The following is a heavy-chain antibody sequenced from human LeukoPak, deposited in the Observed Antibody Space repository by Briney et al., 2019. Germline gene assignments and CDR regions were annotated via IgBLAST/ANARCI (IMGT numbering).Heavy chain of an antibody. CDR3: ARERYGNYYYGMDV. CDR2: INPNSGGT. Sequence: ASVKVSCKASGYTFTGYYMHWVRQAPGQGLEWMGWINPNSGGTNYAQKFQGWVTMTRDTPISTAYMELSRLRSDDTAVYYCARERYGNYYYGMDVWGKGTTVTVSS. D-gene: IGHD1-1*01. V-gene: IGHV1-2*04. J-gene: IGHJ6*04. CDR1: GYTFTGYY.